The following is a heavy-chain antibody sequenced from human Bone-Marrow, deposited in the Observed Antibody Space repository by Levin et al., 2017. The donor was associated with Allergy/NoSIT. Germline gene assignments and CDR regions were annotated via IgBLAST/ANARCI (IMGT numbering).Heavy chain of an antibody. D-gene: IGHD3-9*01. CDR3: ARLYDILTGTDG. Sequence: VASVKVSCMASGYTFTGHYMYWVRQAPGQGLEWMGWINPNTGATDYAQKFQGRVTMTRDTSISTAYMELNRLRSDDTAMYYCARLYDILTGTDGWGQGTLVTVSS. CDR1: GYTFTGHY. J-gene: IGHJ4*02. V-gene: IGHV1-2*02. CDR2: INPNTGAT.